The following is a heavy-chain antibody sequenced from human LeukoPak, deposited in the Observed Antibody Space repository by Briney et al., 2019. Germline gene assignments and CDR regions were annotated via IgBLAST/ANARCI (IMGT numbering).Heavy chain of an antibody. CDR2: INHSGST. V-gene: IGHV4-34*01. CDR3: ARTNYAGGAFDI. Sequence: SETLSLTCAVYGGSFSGYYWSWIRQPPGKGLEWIGEINHSGSTNYNPPLKSRVTISVDTSKNQFSLKLSSVTAADTAVYYCARTNYAGGAFDIWGQGTMVTVSS. J-gene: IGHJ3*02. D-gene: IGHD2-2*01. CDR1: GGSFSGYY.